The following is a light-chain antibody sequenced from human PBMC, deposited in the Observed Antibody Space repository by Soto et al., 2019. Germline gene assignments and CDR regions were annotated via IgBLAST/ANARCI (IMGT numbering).Light chain of an antibody. V-gene: IGLV2-23*01. J-gene: IGLJ1*01. Sequence: QSALTQPASVSGSPGQSIIISCTEATSDVENYVLVSWFQQYPGKAPRLIIYEGSRRPSGVSNRFSGSKSGKTASLTISGLQTEDEADYYCCSYVGSSTYVFGTGTKLTVL. CDR3: CSYVGSSTYV. CDR1: TSDVENYVL. CDR2: EGS.